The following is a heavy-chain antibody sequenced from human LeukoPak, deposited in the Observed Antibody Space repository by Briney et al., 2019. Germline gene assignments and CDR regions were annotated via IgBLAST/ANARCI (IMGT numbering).Heavy chain of an antibody. CDR1: GYTLTELS. J-gene: IGHJ2*01. D-gene: IGHD5-24*01. V-gene: IGHV1-24*01. Sequence: ASVKVSCKVSGYTLTELSMHWVRQAPGKGLEWMGGFDPEDGETIYAQKFQGRVTMTEDTSTDTAYMELSSLRSEDTAVYYCATEGDGYNQKPYWYFDLWGRGTLVTVSS. CDR2: FDPEDGET. CDR3: ATEGDGYNQKPYWYFDL.